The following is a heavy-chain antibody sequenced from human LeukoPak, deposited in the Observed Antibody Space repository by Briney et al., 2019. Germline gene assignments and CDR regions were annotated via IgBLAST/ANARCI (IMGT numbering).Heavy chain of an antibody. Sequence: PGGSLRLSCAASGFTFSSYGMHWVRQAPGKGLEWVAVISSDGSNKYYADSVKGRFTISRDNSKNTLYLQMNSLRAEDTAVYYCPSQTYDSSGYPRFDYWGQGTLVTVSS. CDR3: PSQTYDSSGYPRFDY. J-gene: IGHJ4*02. V-gene: IGHV3-30*19. CDR1: GFTFSSYG. D-gene: IGHD3-22*01. CDR2: ISSDGSNK.